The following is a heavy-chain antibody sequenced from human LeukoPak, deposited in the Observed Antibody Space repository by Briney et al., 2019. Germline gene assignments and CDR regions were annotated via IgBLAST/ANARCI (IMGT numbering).Heavy chain of an antibody. CDR2: IYPGDSDP. CDR3: ARVHDSSGYHWYFDL. Sequence: GESLKISCKGSGYRFNTYWIAWVRQMPGKGLEWMGIIYPGDSDPRYRPSFQGQVNISADKSISTAYLQWNSLKASDTAMYYCARVHDSSGYHWYFDLWGRGTLVTVSS. V-gene: IGHV5-51*01. CDR1: GYRFNTYW. D-gene: IGHD3-22*01. J-gene: IGHJ2*01.